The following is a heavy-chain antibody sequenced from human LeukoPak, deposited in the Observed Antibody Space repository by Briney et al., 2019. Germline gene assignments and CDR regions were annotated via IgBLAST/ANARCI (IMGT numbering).Heavy chain of an antibody. CDR3: ARRRPPSGFDI. CDR2: IYYSGTT. V-gene: IGHV4-39*01. CDR1: GGSMSSTGYY. D-gene: IGHD6-19*01. Sequence: PSETLSLTCTVSGGSMSSTGYYWGWIRQPPGKGLEWIGNIYYSGTTYYNPSLKSRVVISVDTSKNQFSLELSYVTAAETAVYYCARRRPPSGFDIWGQGTMVTVSS. J-gene: IGHJ3*02.